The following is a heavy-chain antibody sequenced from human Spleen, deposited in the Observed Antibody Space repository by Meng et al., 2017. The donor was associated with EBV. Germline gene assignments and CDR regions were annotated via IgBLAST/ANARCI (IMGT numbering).Heavy chain of an antibody. CDR3: ATAGTGVTGDRWHFDH. CDR2: VNHGAST. J-gene: IGHJ2*01. Sequence: QGQLTQWGAGVFKTPEPLSLPFAVYGWSFNGYYWSWVRQSPAKGLEWIGEVNHGASTNYNPSLKSRVTISLDKSKNQFSLKLTSLTAADTAVYYCATAGTGVTGDRWHFDHWGRGTLVTVSS. D-gene: IGHD7-27*01. V-gene: IGHV4-34*02. CDR1: GWSFNGYY.